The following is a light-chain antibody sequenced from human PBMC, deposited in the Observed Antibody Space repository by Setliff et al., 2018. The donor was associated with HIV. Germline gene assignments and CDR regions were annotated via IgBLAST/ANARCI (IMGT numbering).Light chain of an antibody. J-gene: IGLJ1*01. CDR3: SSYTSSSTYV. CDR1: GSDIDTYNR. CDR2: EVI. Sequence: QSVLAQPPSVSGSPGQSVTVSCTGTGSDIDTYNRVSWYQQPPGTAPKLLIYEVINRPSGVPDRFSGSKSGNTASLTISGLQAEDEADYYCSSYTSSSTYVFGTGTKVTVL. V-gene: IGLV2-18*02.